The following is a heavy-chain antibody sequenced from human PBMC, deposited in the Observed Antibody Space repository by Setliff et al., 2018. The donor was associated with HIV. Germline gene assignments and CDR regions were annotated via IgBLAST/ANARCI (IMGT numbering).Heavy chain of an antibody. Sequence: VASVKVSCKASGYTFSSYGISWVRQAPGQGLEWMGWISAYNGNTNYAQKLQGRVTMTTDTSTSTAYMELSSLRSDDTAVYYCASGYPSGWYYYGMDVWGQGTTVTVSS. CDR3: ASGYPSGWYYYGMDV. J-gene: IGHJ6*02. CDR1: GYTFSSYG. D-gene: IGHD5-18*01. V-gene: IGHV1-18*01. CDR2: ISAYNGNT.